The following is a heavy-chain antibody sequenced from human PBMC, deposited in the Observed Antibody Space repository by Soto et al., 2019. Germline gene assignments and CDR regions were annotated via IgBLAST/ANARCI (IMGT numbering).Heavy chain of an antibody. Sequence: GGSLRLSCAASGFTFSSYSMNWVRQAPGKGLEWVSSISSSSSYIYYADSVKGRFTISRDNAKNSLYLQMNSLRAEDTAVYYCARGLRWGKYYYGMDVWGQGTTVTVSS. CDR3: ARGLRWGKYYYGMDV. D-gene: IGHD3-16*01. CDR2: ISSSSSYI. V-gene: IGHV3-21*01. CDR1: GFTFSSYS. J-gene: IGHJ6*02.